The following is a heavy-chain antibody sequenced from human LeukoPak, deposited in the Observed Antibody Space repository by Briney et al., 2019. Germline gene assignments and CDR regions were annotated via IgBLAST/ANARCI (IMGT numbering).Heavy chain of an antibody. V-gene: IGHV4-59*01. CDR2: IYYSGST. D-gene: IGHD6-19*01. CDR3: ARGREQWLLGGFDY. Sequence: SETLSLTCTVSGGSISSYYWSWIRQPPGKGLEWIGYIYYSGSTNYNPSLKSRVTISVDTSKNQFSLKLSSVTAADTAVYYCARGREQWLLGGFDYWGQGTLVTVSS. J-gene: IGHJ4*02. CDR1: GGSISSYY.